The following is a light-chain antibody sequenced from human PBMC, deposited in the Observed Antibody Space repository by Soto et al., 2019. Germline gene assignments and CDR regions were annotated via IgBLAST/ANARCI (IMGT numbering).Light chain of an antibody. Sequence: QSLLTQPPPASGTPGQRVTISCSGSSSKIGSNTVNWYQQLPGTAPKLLIYSNNQRPSGVPDRFSGSKSGTSASLAISGLQSEDEADYYCAAWDDSLNGLYVFGTGTKVTVL. V-gene: IGLV1-44*01. CDR3: AAWDDSLNGLYV. CDR2: SNN. J-gene: IGLJ1*01. CDR1: SSKIGSNT.